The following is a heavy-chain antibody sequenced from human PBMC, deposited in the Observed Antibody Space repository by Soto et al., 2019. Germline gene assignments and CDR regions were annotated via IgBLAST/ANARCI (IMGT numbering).Heavy chain of an antibody. Sequence: ASVKVSCKASGYTFTSYGISWVRQAPGQGLEWLGWITPFNGNTKYTQKLQGRVTMTTDTSTNTGYMELRSLRSDDTAVHYCARFDYGDYVHPLDYWGQGTLVTVSS. CDR3: ARFDYGDYVHPLDY. J-gene: IGHJ4*02. D-gene: IGHD4-17*01. CDR1: GYTFTSYG. V-gene: IGHV1-18*01. CDR2: ITPFNGNT.